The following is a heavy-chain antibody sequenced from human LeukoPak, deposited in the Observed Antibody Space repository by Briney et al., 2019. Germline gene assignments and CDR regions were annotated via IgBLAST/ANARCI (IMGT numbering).Heavy chain of an antibody. CDR1: GGTFISYA. Sequence: SVKVSCKASGGTFISYAISWVRQAPGQGLEWMGGIIPIFGTTNYAQKFQGRVTITADESTSTAYMELSSLRSEDTAVYYCARTVVANYYYYYYMDVWGKGTTVTVSS. V-gene: IGHV1-69*13. CDR3: ARTVVANYYYYYYMDV. D-gene: IGHD2-21*01. CDR2: IIPIFGTT. J-gene: IGHJ6*03.